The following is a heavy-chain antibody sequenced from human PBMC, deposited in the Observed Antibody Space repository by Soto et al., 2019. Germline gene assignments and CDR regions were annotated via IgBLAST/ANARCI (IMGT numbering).Heavy chain of an antibody. CDR2: ISGSGGST. J-gene: IGHJ4*02. CDR3: ATHPRVIPGAKDGAFDY. V-gene: IGHV3-23*01. CDR1: GFTFNTYA. Sequence: GGSLRLSCAASGFTFNTYAMNWVRQAPGKGLEWVSGISGSGGSTYYADSVKGRFTISRDNSKNTLYLQMNSLRVEDTAIYYCATHPRVIPGAKDGAFDYWGRGTLVTVSS. D-gene: IGHD2-2*01.